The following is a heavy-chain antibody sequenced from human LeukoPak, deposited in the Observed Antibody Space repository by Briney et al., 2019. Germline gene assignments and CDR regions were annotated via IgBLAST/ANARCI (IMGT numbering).Heavy chain of an antibody. J-gene: IGHJ4*02. CDR1: GFIFSDYS. D-gene: IGHD1-26*01. CDR2: ISGTSNTI. Sequence: GGSLRLSCTASGFIFSDYSMNWVRQAPGKGPEWVSFISGTSNTIHYADSVKGRFTISRDNAQNSLYLQMNSLRGEDTAVYYCATSGSYRFDYWGQGTLVTVSS. V-gene: IGHV3-48*01. CDR3: ATSGSYRFDY.